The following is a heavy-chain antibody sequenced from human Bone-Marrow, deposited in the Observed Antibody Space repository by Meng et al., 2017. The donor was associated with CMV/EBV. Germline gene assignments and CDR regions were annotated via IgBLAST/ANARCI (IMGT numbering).Heavy chain of an antibody. CDR1: GFTFSDYY. D-gene: IGHD6-13*01. CDR2: ISSSGSTI. Sequence: GGSLRLSCAASGFTFSDYYMSWIRQAPGKGLEWVSYISSSGSTIYYADSVKGRFTISRDNAKNSLYLQMNSLRAEDTAVYYCARAIAAADPFFDYWGQGTLVTVSS. J-gene: IGHJ4*02. V-gene: IGHV3-11*01. CDR3: ARAIAAADPFFDY.